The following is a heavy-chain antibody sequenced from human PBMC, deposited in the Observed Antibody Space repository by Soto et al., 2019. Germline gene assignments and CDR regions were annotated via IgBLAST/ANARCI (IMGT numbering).Heavy chain of an antibody. Sequence: QVQLAESGGGVVQPGRSLSLSCAASGFSFSDYPMHWVRQAPGKGLEWVASISSTGMKEYYGDSVKGRLTISRDTSKNTLYLQMSSLRAEDTAVYYCARESWYSDSSGNYYSNYFDSWGQGTLVTVSS. V-gene: IGHV3-30*04. CDR1: GFSFSDYP. J-gene: IGHJ4*02. CDR3: ARESWYSDSSGNYYSNYFDS. CDR2: ISSTGMKE. D-gene: IGHD3-22*01.